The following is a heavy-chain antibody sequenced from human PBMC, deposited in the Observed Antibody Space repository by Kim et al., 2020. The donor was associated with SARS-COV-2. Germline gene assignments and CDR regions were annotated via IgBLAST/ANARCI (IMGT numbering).Heavy chain of an antibody. CDR3: ARDYYGSGRGYNWFDP. Sequence: SETLSLTCAVYGGSFSGYYWSWIRQPPGKGLEWIGEINHSGSTSYNPSLKSRVTISVDTSKNQFSLKLSSVTAADTAVYYCARDYYGSGRGYNWFDPWGQGTLVTVSS. V-gene: IGHV4-34*01. D-gene: IGHD3-10*01. CDR2: INHSGST. J-gene: IGHJ5*02. CDR1: GGSFSGYY.